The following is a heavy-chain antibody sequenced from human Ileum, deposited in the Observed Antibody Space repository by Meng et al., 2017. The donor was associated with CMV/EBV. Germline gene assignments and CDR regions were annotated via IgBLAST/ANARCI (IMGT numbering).Heavy chain of an antibody. CDR3: AHRRVELPYFDY. D-gene: IGHD1-7*01. J-gene: IGHJ4*02. Sequence: QITVKESGPTLVKPTHTLTLPCTFSGFSLSTSGVGVDWIRQSPGKALEWLALVYWDDDKRYSPSLKSRLTITKDTSKNQVVLTMTDMDPVDTATYYRAHRRVELPYFDYWGQGTLVTVSS. V-gene: IGHV2-5*02. CDR1: GFSLSTSGVG. CDR2: VYWDDDK.